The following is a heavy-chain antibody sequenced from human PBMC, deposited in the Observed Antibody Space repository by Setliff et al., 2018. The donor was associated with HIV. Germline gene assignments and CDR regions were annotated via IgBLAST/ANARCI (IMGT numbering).Heavy chain of an antibody. Sequence: GGSLRLSCVASAASGFTFSDAWMSWVRQAPGKGLEWVGRTRSVSDGGRTDYAAPVKGRFTISRDDSKNTLYLQMNSLKIEDTAVHYCTTDPAVDWGQGTLVTVSS. D-gene: IGHD2-2*01. J-gene: IGHJ1*01. V-gene: IGHV3-15*01. CDR2: TRSVSDGGRT. CDR1: GFTFSDAW. CDR3: TTDPAVD.